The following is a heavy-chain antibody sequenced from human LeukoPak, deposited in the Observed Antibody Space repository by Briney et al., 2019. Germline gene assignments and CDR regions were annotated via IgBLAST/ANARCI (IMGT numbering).Heavy chain of an antibody. CDR1: GFTFSTYS. Sequence: GGSLRLSCAASGFTFSTYSMSWVRQAPGKGLEWVSSISSNSRHIYYADSMRGRFTISRDNAKNSLYLQTNSLKPEDTAVYYCARVAEAAAFDSWGQGTLVTVSS. CDR2: ISSNSRHI. D-gene: IGHD6-13*01. J-gene: IGHJ4*02. CDR3: ARVAEAAAFDS. V-gene: IGHV3-21*06.